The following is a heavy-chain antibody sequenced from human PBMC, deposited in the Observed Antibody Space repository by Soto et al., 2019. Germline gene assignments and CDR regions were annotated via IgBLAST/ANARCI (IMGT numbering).Heavy chain of an antibody. Sequence: EVKLVESGGGLVQPGGSLRLSCAASGFTVSSNYMSWVRQAPGKGLEWVSVIYSGGSTYYADSVKGRFTISRHNSKNTLYLHMNSLRAEDTAVYYCARDAYCSGGSCYLGYFQHWGQGTLVTVSS. D-gene: IGHD2-15*01. J-gene: IGHJ1*01. V-gene: IGHV3-53*04. CDR2: IYSGGST. CDR3: ARDAYCSGGSCYLGYFQH. CDR1: GFTVSSNY.